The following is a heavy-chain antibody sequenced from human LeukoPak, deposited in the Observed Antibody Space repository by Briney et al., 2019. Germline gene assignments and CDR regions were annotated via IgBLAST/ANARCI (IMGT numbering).Heavy chain of an antibody. J-gene: IGHJ4*02. D-gene: IGHD5-18*01. CDR1: GGSISSYY. V-gene: IGHV4-59*12. CDR2: ISDIGSI. CDR3: AGRLMDTAMVRIDY. Sequence: PSETLSLTCTVSGGSISSYYWSWIRQPPGKGLEWIAYISDIGSINYNPSLKSRVTISVDTSKNQFSLKLSSVTAADTAVYYCAGRLMDTAMVRIDYWGQGTLVTVSS.